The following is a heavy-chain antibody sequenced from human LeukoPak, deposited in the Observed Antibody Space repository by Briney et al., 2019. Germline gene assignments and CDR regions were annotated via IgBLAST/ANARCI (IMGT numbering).Heavy chain of an antibody. V-gene: IGHV1-8*03. J-gene: IGHJ4*02. CDR2: MNPNSGNT. Sequence: VASVKVSCKASGHTFTSYDINWVRQATGQGLEWMGWMNPNSGNTGYAQKFQGRVTITRNTSISTAYMELSSLRSEDTAVYYCARLYYDFWSGYYSLDYWGQGTLVTVSS. D-gene: IGHD3-3*01. CDR3: ARLYYDFWSGYYSLDY. CDR1: GHTFTSYD.